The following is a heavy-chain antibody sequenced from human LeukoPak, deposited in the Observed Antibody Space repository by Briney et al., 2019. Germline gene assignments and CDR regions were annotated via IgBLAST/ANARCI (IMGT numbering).Heavy chain of an antibody. V-gene: IGHV4-39*07. CDR3: ARDDRSGYIHFHY. J-gene: IGHJ1*01. CDR1: GASISSSSYY. D-gene: IGHD5-12*01. Sequence: SETLSLTCTVSGASISSSSYYWGWIRLHPGKGLEWIGSIYSSGSTTYNPSLKSRVTISVDTSENQFSLKLSSVTAADTAVYYCARDDRSGYIHFHYWGQGTLVTVSS. CDR2: IYSSGST.